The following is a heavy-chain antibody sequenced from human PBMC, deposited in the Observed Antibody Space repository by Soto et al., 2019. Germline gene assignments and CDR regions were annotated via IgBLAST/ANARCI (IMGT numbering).Heavy chain of an antibody. CDR1: GFSFSSYW. V-gene: IGHV3-7*01. J-gene: IGHJ4*02. CDR2: IKQDGSEK. CDR3: ASGIYKQLVRI. D-gene: IGHD6-6*01. Sequence: PGGSLRLSCAASGFSFSSYWMSWVRQAPGKGLEWVANIKQDGSEKYYVDSVKGRFTISRDNAKNSLYLQMNSLRAEDTAVYYCASGIYKQLVRIWGQGTLVTVSS.